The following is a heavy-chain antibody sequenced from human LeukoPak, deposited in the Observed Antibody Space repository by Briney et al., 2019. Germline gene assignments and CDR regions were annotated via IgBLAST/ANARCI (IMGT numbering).Heavy chain of an antibody. CDR1: GGTFSSYA. D-gene: IGHD5-24*01. Sequence: SVKVSCKASGGTFSSYAISWVRRAPGQGLEWMGRIIPILGIASYAQKFQGRVTMTRDTSTSTVYMELSSLRSEDTAVYYCARDGEMTTKLYYFDCWGQGTLVTVSS. CDR3: ARDGEMTTKLYYFDC. V-gene: IGHV1-69*04. CDR2: IIPILGIA. J-gene: IGHJ4*02.